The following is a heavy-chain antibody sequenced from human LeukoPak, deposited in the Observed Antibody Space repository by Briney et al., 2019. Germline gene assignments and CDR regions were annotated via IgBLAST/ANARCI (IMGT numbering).Heavy chain of an antibody. V-gene: IGHV3-74*01. CDR2: INSDGSWT. Sequence: GGSLRLSCAASGNYWMHWVRQVPGKGLVWVSHINSDGSWTSYADSVKGRFTISKDNAKNTVYLQMNSLRAEDTAVYYCVSFYVTYWGRGTLVTVSS. CDR3: VSFYVTY. D-gene: IGHD2/OR15-2a*01. CDR1: GNYW. J-gene: IGHJ4*02.